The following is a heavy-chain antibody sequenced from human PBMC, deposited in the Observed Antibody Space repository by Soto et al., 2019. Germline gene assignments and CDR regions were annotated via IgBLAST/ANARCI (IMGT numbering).Heavy chain of an antibody. V-gene: IGHV1-69*06. CDR1: GGTFSSYA. Sequence: QVQLVQSGAEVKKPGSSVKVSCKASGGTFSSYAISWVRQAPGQGLEWMGGIIPIFGTANYAQKFQGRVTITADKSTSTAYMELSSLRSEDTAVYSWAREGADYFPWHNWFDPWGQGTLVTVSS. CDR2: IIPIFGTA. CDR3: AREGADYFPWHNWFDP. D-gene: IGHD2-21*01. J-gene: IGHJ5*02.